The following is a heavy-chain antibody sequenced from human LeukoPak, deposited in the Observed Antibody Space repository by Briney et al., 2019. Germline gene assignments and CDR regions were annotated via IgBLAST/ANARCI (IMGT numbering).Heavy chain of an antibody. CDR3: AKDLAAAIDY. D-gene: IGHD6-13*01. J-gene: IGHJ4*02. V-gene: IGHV3-30*02. Sequence: GGSLRLSCAASGFTFSSYWMNWVRQAPGKGLEWVAFIRYDGSNKCYADSVKGRFTISRDNSKNTLYLQMNSLRAEDTAVYYCAKDLAAAIDYWGQGTLVTGSS. CDR2: IRYDGSNK. CDR1: GFTFSSYW.